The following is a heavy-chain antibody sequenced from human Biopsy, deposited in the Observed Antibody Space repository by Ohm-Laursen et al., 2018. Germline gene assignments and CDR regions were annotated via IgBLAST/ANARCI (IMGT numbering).Heavy chain of an antibody. Sequence: SVKVSCKASGYSFTSYYMHWVRQAPGQGLEWMGMINPSGSTTSYPQIFQGRVTMTRDTSKSTVYMELSSLRSADTAVYFCARNTGWYGDLYYFDYWGQGTLVTISS. J-gene: IGHJ4*02. CDR2: INPSGSTT. CDR3: ARNTGWYGDLYYFDY. V-gene: IGHV1-46*01. CDR1: GYSFTSYY. D-gene: IGHD6-19*01.